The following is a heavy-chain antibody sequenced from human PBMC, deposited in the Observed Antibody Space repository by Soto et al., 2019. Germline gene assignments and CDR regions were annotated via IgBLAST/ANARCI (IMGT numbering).Heavy chain of an antibody. Sequence: QVQLVESGGGLVKPGGSLRLSCAASGFTFSDYYMSWIRQAPGKGLEWVSVICNSGSTIYYADSVKGRFTIYRDNAKNSLFPKMNRLSAEDTAVFYCARGGRAAVEYWGQGTLVTVSS. CDR1: GFTFSDYY. CDR2: ICNSGSTI. CDR3: ARGGRAAVEY. D-gene: IGHD6-13*01. J-gene: IGHJ4*02. V-gene: IGHV3-11*01.